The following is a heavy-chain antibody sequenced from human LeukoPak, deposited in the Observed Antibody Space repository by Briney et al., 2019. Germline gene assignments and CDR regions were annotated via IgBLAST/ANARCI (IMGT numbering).Heavy chain of an antibody. CDR3: AKVSITGTTFYGMDV. D-gene: IGHD1-7*01. J-gene: IGHJ6*02. CDR1: GFTFSSYA. Sequence: GGSLRLSCAASGFTFSSYAMNWVRQAPGKELEWVSAICSNDNNTYYANSVKGRFTISRDNSKNTLYLQMNSLRAEDTAVYYCAKVSITGTTFYGMDVWGQGTTVTVSS. CDR2: ICSNDNNT. V-gene: IGHV3-23*01.